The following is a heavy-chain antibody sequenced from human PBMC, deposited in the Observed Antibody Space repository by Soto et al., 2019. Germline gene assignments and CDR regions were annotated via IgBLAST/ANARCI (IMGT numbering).Heavy chain of an antibody. Sequence: GGSLRLSCAASGFTFSNYEMNWVRQTPGKGLEWVSYISYTSSTIYYADSVSGRFTISRDNSKNSLYLQMNSLRAENTAVYYCARGLRIYYDRSGLHYWGQGTLVTVSS. V-gene: IGHV3-48*03. D-gene: IGHD3-22*01. CDR3: ARGLRIYYDRSGLHY. J-gene: IGHJ4*02. CDR2: ISYTSSTI. CDR1: GFTFSNYE.